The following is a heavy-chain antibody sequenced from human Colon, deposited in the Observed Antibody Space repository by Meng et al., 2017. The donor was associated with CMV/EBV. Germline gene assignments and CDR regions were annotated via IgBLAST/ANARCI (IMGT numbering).Heavy chain of an antibody. CDR2: VNPDIKTA. CDR3: ARGPRSGWQPD. CDR1: GNTPPGYA. V-gene: IGHV1-8*01. J-gene: IGHJ4*02. Sequence: ASVKVSCKASGNTPPGYAMYWVRQAPGQGLEWLGWVNPDIKTARYSQKFEGRVTMTTDSSTNTVYMDLIGLTSEDTAVYYCARGPRSGWQPDWGQGTLVTVSS. D-gene: IGHD6-19*01.